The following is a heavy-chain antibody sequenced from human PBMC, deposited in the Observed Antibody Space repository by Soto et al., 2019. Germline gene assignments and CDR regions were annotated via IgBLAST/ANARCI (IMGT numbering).Heavy chain of an antibody. J-gene: IGHJ6*02. CDR3: ASHPFEGPPPLYYYGMDV. V-gene: IGHV4-39*01. CDR1: GGSISSSSYY. CDR2: IYYSGST. D-gene: IGHD3-10*01. Sequence: SLTCTVSGGSISSSSYYWGWIRQPPGKGLEWIGSIYYSGSTYYNPSLKSRVTISVDTSKIHFSLKLSSVTAADTAVYFFASHPFEGPPPLYYYGMDVWGQGTTVTVSS.